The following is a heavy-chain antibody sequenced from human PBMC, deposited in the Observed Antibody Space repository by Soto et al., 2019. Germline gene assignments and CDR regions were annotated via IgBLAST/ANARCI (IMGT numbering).Heavy chain of an antibody. CDR3: AKDPNSYGRYYFDY. CDR2: ISYDGSNK. Sequence: PGGSLRLSCAASGFTFSSYGMHWVRQAPGKGLEWVAVISYDGSNKYYADSVKGRLTISRDNSKNTLYLQMNSLRAEDTAVYYFAKDPNSYGRYYFDYCGQGTLVTVSS. V-gene: IGHV3-30*18. D-gene: IGHD5-18*01. CDR1: GFTFSSYG. J-gene: IGHJ4*02.